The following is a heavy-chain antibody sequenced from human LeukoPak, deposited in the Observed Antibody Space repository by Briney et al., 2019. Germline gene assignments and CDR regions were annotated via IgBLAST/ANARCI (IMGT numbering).Heavy chain of an antibody. CDR3: ARAKRNAFDI. CDR1: GFTFSSYG. Sequence: GGSLRLSCAASGFTFSSYGMHWVRQAPGKGLEWVAFIRYDGSNKYYADSVKGRFTISRDNAKNSLYLQMNSLRAEDTAVYYCARAKRNAFDIWGQGTMVTVSS. J-gene: IGHJ3*02. CDR2: IRYDGSNK. V-gene: IGHV3-30*02.